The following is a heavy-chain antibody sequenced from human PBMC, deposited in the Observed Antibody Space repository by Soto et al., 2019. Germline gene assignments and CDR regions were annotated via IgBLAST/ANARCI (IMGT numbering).Heavy chain of an antibody. D-gene: IGHD2-21*02. CDR3: IQSRCGGDCLQSYASYYYYGMDV. J-gene: IGHJ6*02. CDR1: GFSLSTGGVG. V-gene: IGHV2-5*02. CDR2: IYWDDDK. Sequence: FGLTLVNPTQTLTLTCTFSGFSLSTGGVGVGWIRQPPGKALEWLALIYWDDDKRYSPSLRSRLTITKDTSKNQVVLTMTNMDPVDTATYYCIQSRCGGDCLQSYASYYYYGMDVWGQGTTVTVSS.